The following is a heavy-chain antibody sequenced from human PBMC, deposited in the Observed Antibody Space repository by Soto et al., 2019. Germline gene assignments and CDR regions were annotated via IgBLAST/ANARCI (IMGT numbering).Heavy chain of an antibody. Sequence: SETLSLTCTVSGGSISSYYWSWIRQPPGKGLEWIGYIYYSGSTNYNPSLKSRVTISVDTSKNQFSLKLSSVTAADTAVYYCARHPGTDCSGGSCYHGSWFDPWGQGTLVTVSS. V-gene: IGHV4-59*08. CDR2: IYYSGST. J-gene: IGHJ5*02. CDR1: GGSISSYY. CDR3: ARHPGTDCSGGSCYHGSWFDP. D-gene: IGHD2-15*01.